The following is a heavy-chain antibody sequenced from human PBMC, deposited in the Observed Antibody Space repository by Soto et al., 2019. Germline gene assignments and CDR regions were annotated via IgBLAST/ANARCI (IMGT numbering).Heavy chain of an antibody. Sequence: PSETLSLTCAVYGGSVRGYYWSWIRQPPGKGLEWIGEINDSGSTKYNPSLKSRVTISVDTSKNQFSLSLSSVTAADTAVYYCARDTSSGWPDYWGQGTLVT. D-gene: IGHD6-19*01. CDR3: ARDTSSGWPDY. J-gene: IGHJ4*02. CDR1: GGSVRGYY. V-gene: IGHV4-34*01. CDR2: INDSGST.